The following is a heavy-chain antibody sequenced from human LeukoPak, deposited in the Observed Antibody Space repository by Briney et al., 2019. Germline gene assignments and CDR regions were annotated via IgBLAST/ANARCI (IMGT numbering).Heavy chain of an antibody. CDR2: ISSSSSYI. Sequence: PGGSLRLSCAASGFTFSSYSMNWVRQAPGKGLEWVSSISSSSSYIYYADSVKGRFTISRDNAKNSLYLQMNSLRAEDTAVYYCARDNNDYGDYGTLDYWGQGTLVTASS. CDR1: GFTFSSYS. J-gene: IGHJ4*02. V-gene: IGHV3-21*01. D-gene: IGHD4-17*01. CDR3: ARDNNDYGDYGTLDY.